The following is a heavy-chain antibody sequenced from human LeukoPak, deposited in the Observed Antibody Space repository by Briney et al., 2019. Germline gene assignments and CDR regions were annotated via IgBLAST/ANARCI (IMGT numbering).Heavy chain of an antibody. CDR1: GGTFSSYA. J-gene: IGHJ4*02. CDR3: ARNGDYGDYYFDY. D-gene: IGHD4-17*01. Sequence: GASVKVSCKASGGTFSSYAISWVRQAPGQGLEWMGGIIPIFGTANYAQKFQGRVTITADESTSTAYMELSSLRSEDTAVYYCARNGDYGDYYFDYWGQGTLVTVSS. V-gene: IGHV1-69*13. CDR2: IIPIFGTA.